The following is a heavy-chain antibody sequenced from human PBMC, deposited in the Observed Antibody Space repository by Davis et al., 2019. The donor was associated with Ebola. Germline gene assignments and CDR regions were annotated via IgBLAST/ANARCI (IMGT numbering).Heavy chain of an antibody. J-gene: IGHJ2*01. V-gene: IGHV1-69*13. CDR3: ARGGGYGWYFDL. D-gene: IGHD5-12*01. Sequence: SVKVSCKASGGTFSSYAISWVRQAPGQGLEWMGGIIPIFGTANYAQTFQGRVTITADESTSTAYMELSSLRSEDTAVYYCARGGGYGWYFDLWGRGTLVTVSS. CDR1: GGTFSSYA. CDR2: IIPIFGTA.